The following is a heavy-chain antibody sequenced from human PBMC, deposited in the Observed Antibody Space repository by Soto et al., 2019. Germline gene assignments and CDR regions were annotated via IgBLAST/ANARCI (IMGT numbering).Heavy chain of an antibody. CDR3: ARDSVRGLYCSSTSCSHYGTDV. CDR1: GYTFTGYY. CDR2: INPNSGGT. D-gene: IGHD2-2*01. V-gene: IGHV1-2*02. Sequence: ASVKVSCKASGYTFTGYYMHWVRQAPGQGLEWMGWINPNSGGTNYAQKFQGRVTMTRDTSISTAYMELSRLRSDDTAVYYCARDSVRGLYCSSTSCSHYGTDVWGKGPTVTVSS. J-gene: IGHJ6*04.